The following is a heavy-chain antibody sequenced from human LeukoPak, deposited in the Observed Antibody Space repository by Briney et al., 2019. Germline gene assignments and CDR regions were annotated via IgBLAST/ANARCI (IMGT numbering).Heavy chain of an antibody. D-gene: IGHD4-11*01. Sequence: GASVKVSCKASGGTFSSYAISWVRQAPGQGLEWMGVIIPIFGTANYAQKFQGRVTITADESTSTAYMELSSLRSEDTAVYYCARGGGPMTTPTSYYYYYYMDVWGKGTTVTVSS. J-gene: IGHJ6*03. CDR2: IIPIFGTA. CDR3: ARGGGPMTTPTSYYYYYYMDV. CDR1: GGTFSSYA. V-gene: IGHV1-69*13.